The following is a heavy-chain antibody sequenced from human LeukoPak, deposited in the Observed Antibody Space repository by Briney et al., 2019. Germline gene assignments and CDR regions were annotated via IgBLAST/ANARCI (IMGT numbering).Heavy chain of an antibody. V-gene: IGHV1-2*02. CDR3: ARELRGYSSSPLCY. D-gene: IGHD6-6*01. CDR2: INPNSGGT. CDR1: GYTFTGYY. Sequence: GASVKVSCKASGYTFTGYYMHWVRQAPGQGLEWMGWINPNSGGTNYAQKFQGRVTMTRDTSISTAYMALSRLRSDDTAVYYCARELRGYSSSPLCYWGQGTLVTVSS. J-gene: IGHJ4*02.